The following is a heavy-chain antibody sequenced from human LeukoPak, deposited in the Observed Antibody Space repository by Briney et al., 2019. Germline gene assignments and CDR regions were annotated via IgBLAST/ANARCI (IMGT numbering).Heavy chain of an antibody. J-gene: IGHJ6*02. V-gene: IGHV4-59*01. CDR2: IYYSGST. D-gene: IGHD3-10*01. Sequence: SETLSLTCTVSGGSISSYYWSWIRQPPGKGLEWIGYIYYSGSTNYNPSLKSRVTISVDTSKNQFSLKLSSVTAADTAVYYCARMSDQNYGSGFYYYYGMDVWGQGTTVTVSS. CDR1: GGSISSYY. CDR3: ARMSDQNYGSGFYYYYGMDV.